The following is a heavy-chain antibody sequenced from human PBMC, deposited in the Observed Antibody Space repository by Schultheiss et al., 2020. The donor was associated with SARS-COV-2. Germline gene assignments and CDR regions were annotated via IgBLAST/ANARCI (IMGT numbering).Heavy chain of an antibody. CDR3: ARDSPLEVGAYAFDI. CDR2: INHSGST. Sequence: GSLRLSCTVSGGSISSYYWSWIRQPPGKGLEWIGEINHSGSTNYNPSLKSRVTISVDTSKNQFSLKLSSVTAADTAVYYCARDSPLEVGAYAFDIWGQGTMVTVSS. V-gene: IGHV4-34*01. J-gene: IGHJ3*02. D-gene: IGHD1-1*01. CDR1: GGSISSYY.